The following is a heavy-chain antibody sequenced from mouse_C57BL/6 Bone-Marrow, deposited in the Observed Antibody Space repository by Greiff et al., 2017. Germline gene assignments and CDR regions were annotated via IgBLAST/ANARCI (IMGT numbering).Heavy chain of an antibody. D-gene: IGHD2-1*01. Sequence: QVQLQQPGAELVRPGSSVKLSCKASGYTFTSYWMHWVKQRPIQGLEWIGNIDPSDSETHYTQKFKDKATLTVDKSSSTAYMQLSSLTSEDSAVYYCARWGLYDGNYVYFDYGGKGTTLTVSS. V-gene: IGHV1-52*01. CDR3: ARWGLYDGNYVYFDY. J-gene: IGHJ2*01. CDR1: GYTFTSYW. CDR2: IDPSDSET.